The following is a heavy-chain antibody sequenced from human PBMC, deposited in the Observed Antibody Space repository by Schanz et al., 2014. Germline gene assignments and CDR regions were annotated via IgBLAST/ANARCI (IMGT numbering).Heavy chain of an antibody. CDR3: ARVGTGSGWGDSDH. V-gene: IGHV7-4-1*02. CDR1: GYTFTSYA. D-gene: IGHD6-19*01. CDR2: ISTDIGIP. Sequence: QVQLVQSGGEVKKPGTSVKVSCKASGYTFTSYAVNWVRQAPGQGLEWMGWISTDIGIPTYAQDFTGRFVFSLDTSVSTAYLEISSLRTEDTAVYFCARVGTGSGWGDSDHWGQGTLVTVTS. J-gene: IGHJ4*02.